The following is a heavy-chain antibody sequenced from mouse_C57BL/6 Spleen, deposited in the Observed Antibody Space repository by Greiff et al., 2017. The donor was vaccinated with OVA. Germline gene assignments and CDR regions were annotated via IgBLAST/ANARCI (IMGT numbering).Heavy chain of an antibody. J-gene: IGHJ2*01. CDR1: GFTFSDYG. V-gene: IGHV5-17*01. CDR3: ARRRWRFDY. Sequence: EVHLVESGGGLVKPGGSLKLSCAASGFTFSDYGMHWFRQAPEKGLEWVAYISSGSSTIYYADTVKGRFTISRDNAKNTLFLQMTSLRSEDTAMYYCARRRWRFDYWGQGTTLTVSS. D-gene: IGHD1-1*02. CDR2: ISSGSSTI.